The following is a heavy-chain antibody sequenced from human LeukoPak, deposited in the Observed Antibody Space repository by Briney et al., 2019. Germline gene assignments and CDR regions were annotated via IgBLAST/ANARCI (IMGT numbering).Heavy chain of an antibody. J-gene: IGHJ6*03. CDR3: AKDFGIAAPHYYYMDV. CDR2: ISGSGGST. V-gene: IGHV3-23*01. Sequence: GGSLRLSCAASGFTFSSYAMSWVRQAPGKGLEWVSAISGSGGSTYYADSVKGRFTISRDNSKSTLYLQMNSLRAEDTAVKYCAKDFGIAAPHYYYMDVWGKGTTVTVSS. CDR1: GFTFSSYA. D-gene: IGHD6-13*01.